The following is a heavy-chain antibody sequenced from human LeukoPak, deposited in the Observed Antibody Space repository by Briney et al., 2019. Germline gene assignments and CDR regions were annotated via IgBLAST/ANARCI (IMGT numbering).Heavy chain of an antibody. V-gene: IGHV3-21*01. D-gene: IGHD3-9*01. J-gene: IGHJ3*02. CDR3: ARASSKQLAGYLPDGFDI. CDR2: ISSSGTYV. CDR1: GFTFSSYS. Sequence: KPGGSLRLSCAASGFTFSSYSMKWVRQAPGKGLEWVSSISSSGTYVYYADSVKGRFTISRDNAKNSLSLQMNSLRADDAAVYYCARASSKQLAGYLPDGFDIWGQGTMVTVSS.